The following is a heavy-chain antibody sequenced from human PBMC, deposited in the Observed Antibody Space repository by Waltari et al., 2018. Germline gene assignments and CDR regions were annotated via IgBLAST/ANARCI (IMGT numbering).Heavy chain of an antibody. CDR2: MNPNSGNT. CDR3: ARVSRYSGYDYYFDY. Sequence: QVQLVQSGAEVKKPGASVKVSCKASGYTFTSYDINWVRQATGQGREWMGWMNPNSGNTGYAQKFQGRVTITRNTSISPAYMELSSLRSEDTAVYYCARVSRYSGYDYYFDYWGPGTLVTVSS. V-gene: IGHV1-8*03. D-gene: IGHD5-12*01. J-gene: IGHJ4*02. CDR1: GYTFTSYD.